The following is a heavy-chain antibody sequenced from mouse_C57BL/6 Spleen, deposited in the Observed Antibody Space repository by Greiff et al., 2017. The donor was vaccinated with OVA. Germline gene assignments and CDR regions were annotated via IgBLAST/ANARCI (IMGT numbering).Heavy chain of an antibody. CDR2: IYPGNSDT. D-gene: IGHD2-3*01. V-gene: IGHV1-5*01. CDR1: GYTFTSYW. Sequence: VQLQQSGTVLARPGASVKMSCKTSGYTFTSYWMHWVKQRPGQGLEWIGAIYPGNSDTSYNQKFKCKAKLTAVTSASTAYMELSSLTNEDSAVYYCTREEGYDGYRYFDYWGQGTTLTVSS. CDR3: TREEGYDGYRYFDY. J-gene: IGHJ2*01.